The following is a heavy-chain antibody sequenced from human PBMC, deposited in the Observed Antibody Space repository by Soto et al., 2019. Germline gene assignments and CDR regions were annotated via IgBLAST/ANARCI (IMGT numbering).Heavy chain of an antibody. Sequence: SETLSLTXAVYGGSFSGYYWSWIRQPPGKGLEWIGEINHSGSTNYNPSLKSRVTISVDTSKNQFSLKLSSVTAADTAVYYCARERSSYYDFWSQGTTVTVSS. V-gene: IGHV4-34*01. CDR3: ARERSSYYDF. J-gene: IGHJ6*02. CDR2: INHSGST. CDR1: GGSFSGYY. D-gene: IGHD3-3*01.